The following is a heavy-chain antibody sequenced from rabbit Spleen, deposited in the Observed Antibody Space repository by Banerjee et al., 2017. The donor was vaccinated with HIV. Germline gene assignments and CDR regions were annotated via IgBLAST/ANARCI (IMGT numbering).Heavy chain of an antibody. D-gene: IGHD1-1*01. CDR3: ARDNGTGDYIDVYFDL. CDR1: GFSFSSGYY. J-gene: IGHJ4*01. V-gene: IGHV1S40*01. Sequence: QQLVESGGGLVKPGASLTLTCKASGFSFSSGYYMSWVRQAPGKGLEWIGCIYSGNAKTYYASWAKGRFTISKTSSTTVTLQMTSLTAADTATYFCARDNGTGDYIDVYFDLWGPGTLVTVS. CDR2: IYSGNAKT.